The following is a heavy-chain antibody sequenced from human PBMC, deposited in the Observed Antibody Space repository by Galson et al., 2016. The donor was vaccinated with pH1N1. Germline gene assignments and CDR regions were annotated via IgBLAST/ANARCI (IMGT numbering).Heavy chain of an antibody. CDR2: IYRNGNT. CDR3: TRSTAIGTVATTRM. CDR1: GFSVSDSY. Sequence: SLRLSCAASGFSVSDSYMAWVRQAPGQGLDWVTSIYRNGNTYYADSVKGRFTITRDNSKNTMFLQLSSLRVEDTAVYYCTRSTAIGTVATTRMWGRGTLVTVSP. D-gene: IGHD5-12*01. J-gene: IGHJ4*02. V-gene: IGHV3-53*01.